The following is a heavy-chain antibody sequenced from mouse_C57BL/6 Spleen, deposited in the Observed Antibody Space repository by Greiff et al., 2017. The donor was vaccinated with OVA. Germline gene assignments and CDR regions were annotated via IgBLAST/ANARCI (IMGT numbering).Heavy chain of an antibody. J-gene: IGHJ3*01. CDR2: IDPSDSYT. CDR1: GYTFTSYW. CDR3: ARGGGNYARFAY. V-gene: IGHV1-69*01. D-gene: IGHD2-1*01. Sequence: VQLQQPGAELVMPGASVKLSCKASGYTFTSYWMHWVKQRPGQGLEWIGEIDPSDSYTNYNQKFKGKSTLTVDKSSSTAYMQLSSLTSEDSAVYYGARGGGNYARFAYWGQGTLVTVSA.